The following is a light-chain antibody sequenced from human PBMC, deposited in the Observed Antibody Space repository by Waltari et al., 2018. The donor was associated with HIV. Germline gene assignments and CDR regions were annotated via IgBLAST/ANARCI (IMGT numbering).Light chain of an antibody. CDR2: KDT. V-gene: IGLV3-25*03. Sequence: SNDLTQSSSVSVSPGQTARITCSGDALSTQYSYWYQHKPGQAPLLLIYKDTERPAEIPERFAGSSSGTTATLTITGVQPEDEADYYCQSADISGTHLFVFAAGTKVTVL. J-gene: IGLJ1*01. CDR1: ALSTQY. CDR3: QSADISGTHLFV.